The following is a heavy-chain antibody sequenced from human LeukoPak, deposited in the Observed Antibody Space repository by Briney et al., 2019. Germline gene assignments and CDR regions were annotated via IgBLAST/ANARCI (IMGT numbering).Heavy chain of an antibody. CDR2: INAGNGNT. CDR1: GYTFTSYA. D-gene: IGHD6-13*01. CDR3: AREKLAAAGTAFFY. V-gene: IGHV1-3*01. J-gene: IGHJ4*02. Sequence: GASVKVSCKASGYTFTSYAMHWVRQAPGQRLEWMGWINAGNGNTKYSQKFQGRVTITRDTSASTAYMELSSLRSEDTAVYYCAREKLAAAGTAFFYWGQGTLVTVSS.